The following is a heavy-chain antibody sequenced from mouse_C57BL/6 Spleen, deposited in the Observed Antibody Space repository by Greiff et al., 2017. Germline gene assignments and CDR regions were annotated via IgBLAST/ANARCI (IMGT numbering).Heavy chain of an antibody. CDR1: GYAFTNYL. CDR2: INPGSGGT. D-gene: IGHD2-5*01. V-gene: IGHV1-54*01. CDR3: ARRGDYYSNPFAY. Sequence: VQLQQSGAELVRPGTSVKVSCKASGYAFTNYLMEWVKQRPGQGLEWIGVINPGSGGTNYNEKFKGKATLTADKSSSTAYMQLSSLTSEDSAVYFCARRGDYYSNPFAYWGQGTLVTVSA. J-gene: IGHJ3*01.